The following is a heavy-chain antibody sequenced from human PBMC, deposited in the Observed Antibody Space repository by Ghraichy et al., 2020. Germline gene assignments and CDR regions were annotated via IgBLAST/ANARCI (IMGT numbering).Heavy chain of an antibody. D-gene: IGHD6-13*01. Sequence: GGSLRLSCAASGFTFSSYWMSWVRQAPGKGLEWVANIKHDGSEKYYVDSVKGRFTISRDNAKNSLYLQMNSLRAEDTAVYYCARAVASSWYERYSYYYMDVWGKGTTVNVSS. CDR1: GFTFSSYW. V-gene: IGHV3-7*01. CDR2: IKHDGSEK. CDR3: ARAVASSWYERYSYYYMDV. J-gene: IGHJ6*03.